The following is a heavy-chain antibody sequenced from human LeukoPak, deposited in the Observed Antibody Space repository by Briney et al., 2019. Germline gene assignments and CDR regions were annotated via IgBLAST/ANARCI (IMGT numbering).Heavy chain of an antibody. CDR3: ARQEGGYVWGSYRWYYFDY. Sequence: PSETLSLTCTVSGGSISSSSYYWGWIRQPPGKGLEWIGSIYYSGSTYYNPSLKGRVTISVDTSKNQFSLKLSSVTAADTAVYYCARQEGGYVWGSYRWYYFDYWGQGTLVTVSS. D-gene: IGHD3-16*02. CDR2: IYYSGST. J-gene: IGHJ4*02. CDR1: GGSISSSSYY. V-gene: IGHV4-39*01.